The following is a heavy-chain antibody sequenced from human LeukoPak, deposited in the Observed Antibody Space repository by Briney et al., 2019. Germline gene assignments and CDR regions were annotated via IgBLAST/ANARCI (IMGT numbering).Heavy chain of an antibody. J-gene: IGHJ4*02. CDR2: ISGSGGST. D-gene: IGHD2-15*01. V-gene: IGHV3-23*01. Sequence: GGSLRLSCAGSGFTSSQYWMTWVRQAPGKGLEWVSAISGSGGSTYYADSVKGRFTISRDNSKNTLYLQMNSLRAEDTAVYYCAKCGGTRPSTGDYWGQGTLVTVSS. CDR1: GFTSSQYW. CDR3: AKCGGTRPSTGDY.